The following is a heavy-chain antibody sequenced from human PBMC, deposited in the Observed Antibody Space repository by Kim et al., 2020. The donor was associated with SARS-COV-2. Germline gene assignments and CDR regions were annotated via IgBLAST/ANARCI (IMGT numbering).Heavy chain of an antibody. J-gene: IGHJ6*03. Sequence: GGSLRLSCVASGFTFDDYGMSWVRQTPGKGLEWVSGINWNGVTTAYADSVKGRFTISRDNAKNSLYLQMNSLRGEDTALYYCARVNWEFGFTYFYFMDVWGKGTTVTVSS. CDR3: ARVNWEFGFTYFYFMDV. CDR1: GFTFDDYG. V-gene: IGHV3-20*04. D-gene: IGHD7-27*01. CDR2: INWNGVTT.